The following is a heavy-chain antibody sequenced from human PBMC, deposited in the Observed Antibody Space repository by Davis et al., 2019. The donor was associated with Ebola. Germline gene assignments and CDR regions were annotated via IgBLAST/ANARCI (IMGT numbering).Heavy chain of an antibody. D-gene: IGHD3-22*01. CDR1: GGTFSSYT. Sequence: SVKVSCKASGGTFSSYTISWVRQAPGQGLEWMGRIIPILGIANYAQKFQGRVTITADKSTSTAYMELSSLRSDDTAVYYCATCPPDSSGAKDWYFDVWGRGTLVTVSS. V-gene: IGHV1-69*02. CDR2: IIPILGIA. CDR3: ATCPPDSSGAKDWYFDV. J-gene: IGHJ2*01.